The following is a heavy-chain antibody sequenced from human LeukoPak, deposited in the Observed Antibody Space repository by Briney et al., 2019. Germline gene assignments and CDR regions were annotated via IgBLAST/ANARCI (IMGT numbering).Heavy chain of an antibody. J-gene: IGHJ4*02. D-gene: IGHD1-26*01. CDR3: ARRGGSYSHSDF. CDR2: VSPFNGNT. Sequence: ASVKVSCKASGYTLSSYGIIWVRQAPGQGLQWMGWVSPFNGNTDYAPKLQGRVTKTTDTSTTTAYMELRSLTSDDTAVYYCARRGGSYSHSDFWGQGTLVTVSS. CDR1: GYTLSSYG. V-gene: IGHV1-18*01.